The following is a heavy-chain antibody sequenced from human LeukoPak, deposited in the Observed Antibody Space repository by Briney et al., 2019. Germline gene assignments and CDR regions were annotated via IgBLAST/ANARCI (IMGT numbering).Heavy chain of an antibody. CDR2: INPSGGST. J-gene: IGHJ4*02. V-gene: IGHV1-46*04. CDR3: ARGPSLFYYDSSGCLDY. CDR1: GYTFTSYY. D-gene: IGHD3-22*01. Sequence: ASVKVSCKASGYTFTSYYMHWVRQAPGQGLEWMGIINPSGGSTSYADSVKGRFTISRDNAKNTLYLQMNSLRAEDTAVYYCARGPSLFYYDSSGCLDYWGQGTLVTVSS.